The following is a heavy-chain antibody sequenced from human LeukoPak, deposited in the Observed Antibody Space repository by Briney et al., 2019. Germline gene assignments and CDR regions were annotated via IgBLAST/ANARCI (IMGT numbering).Heavy chain of an antibody. CDR2: ISGSGGST. CDR3: AKVRSGSYSRFFDY. J-gene: IGHJ4*02. Sequence: GGSLRLSCAASGFTFNSYAMSWVRQAPGKGLEWVSTISGSGGSTYYADSVKGRFTISRDNFKNTLYLQMNSLRAEDTAVYYCAKVRSGSYSRFFDYWGQGTLVTVSS. CDR1: GFTFNSYA. V-gene: IGHV3-23*01. D-gene: IGHD1-26*01.